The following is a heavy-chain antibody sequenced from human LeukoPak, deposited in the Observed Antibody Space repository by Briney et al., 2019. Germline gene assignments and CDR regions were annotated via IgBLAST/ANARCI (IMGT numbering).Heavy chain of an antibody. V-gene: IGHV3-30-3*01. CDR2: ISYDGSNK. Sequence: GGSLRLSCAASGFTFSSYAMHWVRQAPGKGLEWVPVISYDGSNKYYADSVKGRFTISRDNSKNTLYLQMNSLRAEDTAVYYCARDDLVEMATILDYWGQGTLVTVSS. J-gene: IGHJ4*02. D-gene: IGHD5-24*01. CDR3: ARDDLVEMATILDY. CDR1: GFTFSSYA.